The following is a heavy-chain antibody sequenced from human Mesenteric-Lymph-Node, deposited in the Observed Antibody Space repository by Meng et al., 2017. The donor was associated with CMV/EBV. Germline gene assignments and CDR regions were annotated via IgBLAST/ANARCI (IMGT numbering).Heavy chain of an antibody. V-gene: IGHV1-18*04. D-gene: IGHD2-2*01. CDR2: ISAYNGNT. J-gene: IGHJ4*02. CDR1: GYTFNRHG. CDR3: ARVGQYCTSTSCHDY. Sequence: ASVKVSCKASGYTFNRHGINWVRQAPGQGLEWMGWISAYNGNTEYPQKLQGRVTMTTDTSTSTAYMELRSLRSDDTAFYYCARVGQYCTSTSCHDYWGQGTLVTVSS.